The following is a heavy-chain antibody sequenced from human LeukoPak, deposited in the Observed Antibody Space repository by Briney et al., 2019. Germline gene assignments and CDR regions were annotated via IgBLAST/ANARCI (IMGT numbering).Heavy chain of an antibody. V-gene: IGHV3-11*01. J-gene: IGHJ4*02. CDR1: GFTFSDYY. Sequence: TGGSLRLSCAASGFTFSDYYMSWIRQAPGKGLEWVSYISSSGSTIYYADSVKGRFTISRDNAKNSLYLQMSSLRAEDTAVYYCATNRIGIAARPLDYWGQGTLVTVSS. D-gene: IGHD6-6*01. CDR3: ATNRIGIAARPLDY. CDR2: ISSSGSTI.